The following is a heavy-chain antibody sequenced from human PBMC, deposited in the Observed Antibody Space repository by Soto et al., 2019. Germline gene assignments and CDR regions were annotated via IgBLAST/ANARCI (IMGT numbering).Heavy chain of an antibody. V-gene: IGHV3-7*01. CDR2: IKQDGNEK. Sequence: LRLSCAASGFMFSTYLMSWVRQAPGKGLEWVANIKQDGNEKFYVDSVKGRFTISRDNAKKSLYLQMNSLRADDTAVYYCVGALTYEVPYYYYGMDVWGQGTTVTVSS. CDR3: VGALTYEVPYYYYGMDV. J-gene: IGHJ6*02. CDR1: GFMFSTYL. D-gene: IGHD3-16*01.